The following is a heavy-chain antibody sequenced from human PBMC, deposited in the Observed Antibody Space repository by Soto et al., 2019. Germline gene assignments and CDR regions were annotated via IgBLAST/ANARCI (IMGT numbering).Heavy chain of an antibody. CDR1: GFTFSSYW. V-gene: IGHV3-7*01. CDR2: IKQDGSEK. D-gene: IGHD3-22*01. Sequence: GGSLRLSCAASGFTFSSYWMSWVRQAPGKGLEWVANIKQDGSEKYYVDSVKGRFTISRDNAKNSLYLQMNSLRAEDTAVYYCARPLYYYDSRGYYYPWGQGTLVTVSS. CDR3: ARPLYYYDSRGYYYP. J-gene: IGHJ5*02.